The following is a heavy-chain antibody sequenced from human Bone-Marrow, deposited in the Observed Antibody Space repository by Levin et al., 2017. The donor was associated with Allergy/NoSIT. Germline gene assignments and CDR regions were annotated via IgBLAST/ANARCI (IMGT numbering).Heavy chain of an antibody. CDR3: ARGYSLYDYDY. D-gene: IGHD5/OR15-5a*01. CDR1: GDSFISPY. Sequence: SQTLSLTCTVSGDSFISPYWTWIRQPPGKGLEWIGYIYYTGSTNYNPSLQSRVAMSLDTSKSQFSLKLSSVTAADTAVYYCARGYSLYDYDYWGQGTLVTVS. CDR2: IYYTGST. J-gene: IGHJ4*02. V-gene: IGHV4-59*11.